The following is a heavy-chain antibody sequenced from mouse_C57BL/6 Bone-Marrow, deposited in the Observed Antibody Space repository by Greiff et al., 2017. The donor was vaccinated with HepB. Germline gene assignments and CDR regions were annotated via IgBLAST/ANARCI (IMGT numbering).Heavy chain of an antibody. Sequence: VMLVESGAELARPGASVKLSCKASGYTFTSYGISWVKQRTGQGLEWIGEIYPRSGNTYYNEKFKGKATLTADKSSSTAYMELRSLTSEDSAVYFCARSRSNYRMDYWGQGTSVTVSS. CDR1: GYTFTSYG. D-gene: IGHD2-5*01. V-gene: IGHV1-81*01. CDR2: IYPRSGNT. CDR3: ARSRSNYRMDY. J-gene: IGHJ4*01.